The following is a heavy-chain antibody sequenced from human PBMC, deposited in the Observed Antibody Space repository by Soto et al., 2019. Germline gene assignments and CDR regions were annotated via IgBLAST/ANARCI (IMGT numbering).Heavy chain of an antibody. V-gene: IGHV1-69*01. D-gene: IGHD6-19*01. J-gene: IGHJ4*02. CDR1: GVSFSNYI. CDR2: TIPMFATA. CDR3: ARGLFGQQWLVGFDT. Sequence: QVHLVQSGAEVKKPGSSVKVSCKASGVSFSNYIFAWVRQAPGQGLEWMGGTIPMFATAQYAQKLQGRVTITADESTSTVYMDLTSLTSDDTAVYYCARGLFGQQWLVGFDTWGQGTLGTVSS.